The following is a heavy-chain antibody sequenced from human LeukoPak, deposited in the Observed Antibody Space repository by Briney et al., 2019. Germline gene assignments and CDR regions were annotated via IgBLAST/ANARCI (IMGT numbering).Heavy chain of an antibody. D-gene: IGHD5-24*01. J-gene: IGHJ4*02. CDR3: VKDRWIDY. CDR1: GFTFSSYG. Sequence: GGSLRLSCEASGFTFSSYGMHWVRQAPGKGLEWVAVISYDGSNKFYAEAVRGRFTISRDNSKNTLYLQMSSLRLEDTAMYYCVKDRWIDYWGQGALVTVSS. V-gene: IGHV3-30*18. CDR2: ISYDGSNK.